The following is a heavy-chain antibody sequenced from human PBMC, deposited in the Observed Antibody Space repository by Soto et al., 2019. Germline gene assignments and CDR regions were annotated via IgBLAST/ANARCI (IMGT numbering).Heavy chain of an antibody. CDR2: ISAYNGNT. D-gene: IGHD6-13*01. CDR1: GYTLTSNC. J-gene: IGHJ5*02. CDR3: ARVTGYSNWFDP. V-gene: IGHV1-18*01. Sequence: GASAKVSCKASGYTLTSNCISSVRQAPGQGLEWMGWISAYNGNTNYAQKLQGRVTMTTDTSTSTAYMELRSLRSDDTAVYYCARVTGYSNWFDPWGQGTLVTVSS.